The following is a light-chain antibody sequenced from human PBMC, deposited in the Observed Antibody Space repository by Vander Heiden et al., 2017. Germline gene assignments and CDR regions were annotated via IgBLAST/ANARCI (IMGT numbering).Light chain of an antibody. CDR2: GAS. Sequence: DIQMTQSPSSLSASVGDRVTVTCRASQSVGNYLNWYQQKPGIAPKLLIFGASTLQSGVPSRFSDSGSGTDFTLTISSLQPEDFATYYCQQTDNTPLTFGGGTKVEIK. CDR1: QSVGNY. CDR3: QQTDNTPLT. J-gene: IGKJ4*01. V-gene: IGKV1-39*01.